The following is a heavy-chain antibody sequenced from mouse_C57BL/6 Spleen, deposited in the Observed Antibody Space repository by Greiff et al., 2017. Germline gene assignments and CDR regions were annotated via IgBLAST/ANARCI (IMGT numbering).Heavy chain of an antibody. V-gene: IGHV1-69*01. J-gene: IGHJ4*01. CDR2: IDPSDSYT. Sequence: VQGVESGAELVMPGASVKLSCKASGYTFTSYWMHWVKQRPGQGLEWIGEIDPSDSYTNYNQKFKGKSTLTVDKSSSTAYMQLSSLTSEDSAVYYCARNYGSTSMDYWGQGTSVTVSS. CDR3: ARNYGSTSMDY. CDR1: GYTFTSYW. D-gene: IGHD1-1*01.